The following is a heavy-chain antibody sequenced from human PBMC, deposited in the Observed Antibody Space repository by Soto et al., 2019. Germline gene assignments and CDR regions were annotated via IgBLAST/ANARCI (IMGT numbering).Heavy chain of an antibody. Sequence: QVQLVESGGGVVQPGKSLRLSCAASGFTFSSSAMHWVRQAPGKGLEWVAVMSYDEIVKYYSESVKGRFTISRDNSKNTLYLQMNILRAEDTALYYCARDPSRLSLYGMDVWGQGTTVTVSS. CDR3: ARDPSRLSLYGMDV. D-gene: IGHD6-6*01. J-gene: IGHJ6*02. V-gene: IGHV3-33*01. CDR2: MSYDEIVK. CDR1: GFTFSSSA.